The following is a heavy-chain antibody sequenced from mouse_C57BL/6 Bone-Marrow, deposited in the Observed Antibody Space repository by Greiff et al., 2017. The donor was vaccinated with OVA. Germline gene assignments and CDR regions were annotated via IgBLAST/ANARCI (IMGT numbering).Heavy chain of an antibody. V-gene: IGHV3-6*01. CDR2: ISYDGSN. D-gene: IGHD1-1*01. CDR3: ARIPLITTVVATRYFDV. J-gene: IGHJ1*03. Sequence: ESGPGLVKPSQSLSLTCSVTGYSITSGYYWNWIRQFPGNKLEWMGYISYDGSNNYNPSLKNRISITRDTSKNQFFLKLNSVTTEDTATYYCARIPLITTVVATRYFDVWGTGTTVTVTS. CDR1: GYSITSGYY.